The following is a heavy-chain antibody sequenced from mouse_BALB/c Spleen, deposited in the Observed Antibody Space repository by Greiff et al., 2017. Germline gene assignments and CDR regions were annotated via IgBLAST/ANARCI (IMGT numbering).Heavy chain of an antibody. CDR3: NAIHYYGYGAY. CDR1: GFNIKDYY. J-gene: IGHJ3*01. CDR2: IDPENGDT. V-gene: IGHV14-4*02. Sequence: EVQLQQSGAELVRSGASVKLSCTASGFNIKDYYMHWVKQRPEQGLEWIGWIDPENGDTEYAPKFQGKATMTADTSSNTAYLQLSSLTSEDTAVYYCNAIHYYGYGAYWGQGTLVTVSA. D-gene: IGHD1-2*01.